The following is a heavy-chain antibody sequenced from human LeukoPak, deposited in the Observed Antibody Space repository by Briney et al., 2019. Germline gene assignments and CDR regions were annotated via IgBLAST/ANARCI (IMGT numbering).Heavy chain of an antibody. CDR2: ISYDGSNK. CDR1: GFTFSSYA. CDR3: ARVGISSGIIDY. D-gene: IGHD1-14*01. V-gene: IGHV3-30-3*01. J-gene: IGHJ4*02. Sequence: PGGSLRLSCAASGFTFSSYAMHWVRQAPGKGLEWVAVISYDGSNKYYADSVKGRFTISRDNSKNTLYLQMNSLRAEDTAVYYCARVGISSGIIDYWGQGTLVTVSS.